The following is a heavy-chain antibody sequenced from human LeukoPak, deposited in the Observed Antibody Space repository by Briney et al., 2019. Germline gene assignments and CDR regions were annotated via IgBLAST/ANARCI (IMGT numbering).Heavy chain of an antibody. CDR2: ISYDGSNK. D-gene: IGHD2-2*01. CDR1: GFTFSSYG. J-gene: IGHJ4*02. V-gene: IGHV3-30*18. Sequence: GGSLRLSCAASGFTFSSYGMHWVRQAPGKGLEWVAVISYDGSNKFYADSVEGRFTISRDNSKNTLYLQMNSLRAEDTAVYYCAKDRGSCSSTSCYYFDYWGQGTLVTVSS. CDR3: AKDRGSCSSTSCYYFDY.